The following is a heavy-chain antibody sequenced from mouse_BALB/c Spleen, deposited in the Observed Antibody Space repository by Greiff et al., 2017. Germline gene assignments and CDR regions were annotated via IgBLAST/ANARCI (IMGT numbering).Heavy chain of an antibody. J-gene: IGHJ3*01. Sequence: EVKLVESGGGLVQPGGSLRLSCATSGFTFTDYYMSWVRQPPGKALEWLGFIRNKANGYTTEYSASVKGRFTISRDNSQSILYLQMNTLRAEDSATYYCARDDGWFAYWGQGTLVTVSA. CDR1: GFTFTDYY. CDR3: ARDDGWFAY. V-gene: IGHV7-3*02. CDR2: IRNKANGYTT.